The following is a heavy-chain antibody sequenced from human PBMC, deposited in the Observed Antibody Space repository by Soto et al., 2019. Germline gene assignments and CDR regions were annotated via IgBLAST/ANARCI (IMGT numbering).Heavy chain of an antibody. V-gene: IGHV3-7*03. CDR2: IKQDGCQI. CDR1: GLLFTQYG. J-gene: IGHJ4*02. D-gene: IGHD6-13*01. Sequence: GWALQLSWAASGLLFTQYGMTWVRTAPGKGLEWVANIKQDGCQIYYVDSVKGRFTISRDNAKNSVYLQINNLRAEDTAVYYCARIGYSSSALDDWGQGTLVTVSS. CDR3: ARIGYSSSALDD.